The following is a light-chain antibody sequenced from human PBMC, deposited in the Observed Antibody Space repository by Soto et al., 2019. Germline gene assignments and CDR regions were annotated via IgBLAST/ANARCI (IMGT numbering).Light chain of an antibody. CDR2: DAS. CDR3: QQYNSYSQT. V-gene: IGKV1-5*01. J-gene: IGKJ4*01. Sequence: DLQMTQSPSTLSASVGDRVTITCRASQSISSWLAWYQQKPGKAPKLLIYDASSLESGVPSRFSGSGSGTEFTLTISSLQPDDFATYYCQQYNSYSQTFGGGTKVEIK. CDR1: QSISSW.